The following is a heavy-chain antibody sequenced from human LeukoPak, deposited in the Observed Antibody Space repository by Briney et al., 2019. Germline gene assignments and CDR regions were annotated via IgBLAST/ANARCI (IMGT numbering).Heavy chain of an antibody. CDR1: GFTFSSYS. V-gene: IGHV3-21*01. Sequence: GGSLRLSCAASGFTFSSYSMNWVRQAPGKGLEWVSSISSSSSYIYYADSVEGRFTISRDNAKNSLYLQMNSLRAEDTAVYCCAGVLVAFDIWGQGTMVTVSS. J-gene: IGHJ3*02. CDR2: ISSSSSYI. D-gene: IGHD2-8*02. CDR3: AGVLVAFDI.